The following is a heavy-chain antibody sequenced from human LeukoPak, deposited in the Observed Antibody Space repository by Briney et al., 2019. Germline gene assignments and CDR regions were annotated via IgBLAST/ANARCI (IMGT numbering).Heavy chain of an antibody. Sequence: SETLSLTCAVSGYSISSGYYWGWIRQPPGKGLEWIGEINHSGSTNYSPSLKSRVTISVDTSKNQFSLKLRSVTAADTAVYYCARDPTTVVTTPYYFDDWGQGTLVTVSS. CDR3: ARDPTTVVTTPYYFDD. CDR2: INHSGST. V-gene: IGHV4-38-2*02. CDR1: GYSISSGYY. D-gene: IGHD4-23*01. J-gene: IGHJ4*02.